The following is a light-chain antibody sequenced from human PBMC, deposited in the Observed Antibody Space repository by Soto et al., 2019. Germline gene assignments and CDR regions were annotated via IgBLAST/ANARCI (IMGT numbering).Light chain of an antibody. CDR3: QQFSSYPLT. V-gene: IGKV3-20*01. CDR1: QTVRNNY. CDR2: DAS. J-gene: IGKJ4*02. Sequence: EFVLTQAPGTLSLSRGERATLSCRASQTVRNNYLAWYQQKPGQAPRLLIYDASSRATGIPDRFSGGGSRRELTVTISSLEPEDFAVHYYQQFSSYPLTVRRGTKV.